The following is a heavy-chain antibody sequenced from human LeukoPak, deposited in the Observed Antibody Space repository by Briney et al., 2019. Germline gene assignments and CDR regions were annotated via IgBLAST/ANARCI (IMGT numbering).Heavy chain of an antibody. J-gene: IGHJ5*02. V-gene: IGHV4-34*01. CDR1: GGSFSGYY. CDR2: INHSGST. CDR3: ARGGGVAGTWYWFDP. D-gene: IGHD6-19*01. Sequence: SETLSLTCAVYGGSFSGYYWSWIRQPPGKGLEWIGEINHSGSTNYNPSLKSRVTISVDTSKNQFSLKLSSVTAADTAVYYCARGGGVAGTWYWFDPWGQGTLVTVSS.